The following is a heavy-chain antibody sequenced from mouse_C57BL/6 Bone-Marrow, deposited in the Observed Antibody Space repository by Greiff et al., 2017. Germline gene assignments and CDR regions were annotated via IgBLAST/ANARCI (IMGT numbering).Heavy chain of an antibody. CDR1: GYSITSGYY. CDR2: ISYDGSN. Sequence: EVQLQQSGPGLVKPSQSLSLTCSVTGYSITSGYYWNWIRQFPGNKLEWMGYISYDGSNNYNPSLKNRISITRDTSKNQFFLKLNSVTTEDTATYYCARVRGYYPWFAYWGQGTLVTVSA. J-gene: IGHJ3*01. D-gene: IGHD2-3*01. V-gene: IGHV3-6*01. CDR3: ARVRGYYPWFAY.